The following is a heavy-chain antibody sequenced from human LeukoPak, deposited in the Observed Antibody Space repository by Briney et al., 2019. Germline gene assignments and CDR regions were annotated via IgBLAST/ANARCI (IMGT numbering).Heavy chain of an antibody. D-gene: IGHD6-19*01. CDR3: ARSIAVAAYYYYYMDV. CDR2: INPNSGGT. Sequence: ASVKVSCKASGYTFTSYGISWVRQAPGQGLEWMGWINPNSGGTNYAQKFQGRVTMTRDTSISTAYMELSRLRSVDTAVYYCARSIAVAAYYYYYMDVWGKGTTVTVSS. V-gene: IGHV1-2*02. CDR1: GYTFTSYG. J-gene: IGHJ6*03.